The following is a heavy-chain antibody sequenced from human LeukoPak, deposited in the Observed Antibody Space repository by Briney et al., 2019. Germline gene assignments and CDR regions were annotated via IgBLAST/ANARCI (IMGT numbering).Heavy chain of an antibody. CDR1: GFTFSNYW. V-gene: IGHV3-7*01. J-gene: IGHJ4*02. CDR3: AREGRESAGFDY. CDR2: IKQDGSEK. Sequence: PGGSLRLSCVASGFTFSNYWMSWVRQAPGKGLEWVANIKQDGSEKYYVDSVKGRFTISRDNAKNSLYLQTNSLRGEDTAVYHCAREGRESAGFDYWGQRTLVTVSS. D-gene: IGHD6-13*01.